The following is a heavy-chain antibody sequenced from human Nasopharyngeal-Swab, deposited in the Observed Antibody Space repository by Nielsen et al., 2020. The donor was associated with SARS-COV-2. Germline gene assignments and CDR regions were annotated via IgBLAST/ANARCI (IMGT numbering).Heavy chain of an antibody. CDR1: GGTFSSYA. CDR3: ARGDTWVTVVTRRAFDI. CDR2: IIPILGIA. J-gene: IGHJ3*02. D-gene: IGHD4-23*01. Sequence: KVSCKASGGTFSSYAISWVRQAPGQGLEWMGRIIPILGIANYAQKFQGRVTITADKSTSTAYMELSSLRSEDTAVYYCARGDTWVTVVTRRAFDIWGQGTMVTVSS. V-gene: IGHV1-69*04.